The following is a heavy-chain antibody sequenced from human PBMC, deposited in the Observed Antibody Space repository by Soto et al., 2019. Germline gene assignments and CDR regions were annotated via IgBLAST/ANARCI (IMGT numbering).Heavy chain of an antibody. CDR3: AREIVVVPAAPDAFDI. CDR2: ISAYNGNT. D-gene: IGHD2-2*01. V-gene: IGHV1-18*01. J-gene: IGHJ3*02. Sequence: ASLKVSCKASGYTFTSYGISWVRQAPGQGLEWMGWISAYNGNTNYAQKLQGRVTMTTDTSTSTAYMELRSLRPDDTAVYYCAREIVVVPAAPDAFDIWGQGTMVTVSS. CDR1: GYTFTSYG.